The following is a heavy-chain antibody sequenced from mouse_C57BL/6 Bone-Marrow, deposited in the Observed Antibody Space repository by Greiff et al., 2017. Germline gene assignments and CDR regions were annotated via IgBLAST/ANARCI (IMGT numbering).Heavy chain of an antibody. D-gene: IGHD1-1*01. CDR1: GYTFTSYW. CDR3: ARHYGRGFDV. J-gene: IGHJ1*03. Sequence: QVQLQQPGAELVKPGASVKLSCKASGYTFTSYWMQWVKQRPGQGLEWIGEIDPSDSYTNYNQKFKGKATLTVDTSSSTAYMQLSSLTSEDSAVXYCARHYGRGFDVWGTGTTVTVS. CDR2: IDPSDSYT. V-gene: IGHV1-50*01.